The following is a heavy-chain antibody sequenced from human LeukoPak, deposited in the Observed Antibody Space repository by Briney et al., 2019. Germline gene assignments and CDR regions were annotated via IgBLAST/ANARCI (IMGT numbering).Heavy chain of an antibody. Sequence: GGSLRLSCAASGFTFSSYAMSWVRQAPGKGLEWVSAISGSGGSTYYADSVKGRFPISRDNSKNTLYLQMNGLRAEDTAVYYCAKGTSRLAVPPVKQWLVTDYWGQGTLVTVSS. V-gene: IGHV3-23*01. CDR3: AKGTSRLAVPPVKQWLVTDY. D-gene: IGHD6-19*01. J-gene: IGHJ4*02. CDR2: ISGSGGST. CDR1: GFTFSSYA.